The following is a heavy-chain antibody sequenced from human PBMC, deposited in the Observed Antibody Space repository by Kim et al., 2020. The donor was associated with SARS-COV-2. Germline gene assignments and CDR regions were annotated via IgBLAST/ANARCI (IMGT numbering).Heavy chain of an antibody. V-gene: IGHV3-11*05. Sequence: TYHADSVKGRLTHSRDKARNSLSRQLSSLRAEDTAIYYCARDGYTWIPFDYWGQGTLVSVSS. D-gene: IGHD5-18*01. CDR3: ARDGYTWIPFDY. CDR2: T. J-gene: IGHJ4*02.